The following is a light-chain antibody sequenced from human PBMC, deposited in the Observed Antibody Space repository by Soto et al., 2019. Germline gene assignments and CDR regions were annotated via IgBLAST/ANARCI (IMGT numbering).Light chain of an antibody. V-gene: IGKV3-11*01. CDR2: DAY. J-gene: IGKJ4*01. CDR3: QQRSNWPALT. CDR1: QSVGSS. Sequence: EIVLTQSPSTLSLSPGERSTLSCRASQSVGSSLAWYQQKPGQAPRLLIYDAYNRANGIPDMFSGSGSGKEFTLTISSLEPEDFAVYYCQQRSNWPALTFGGGTKVEIK.